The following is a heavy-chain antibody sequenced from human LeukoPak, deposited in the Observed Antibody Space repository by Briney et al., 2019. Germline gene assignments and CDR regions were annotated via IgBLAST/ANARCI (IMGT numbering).Heavy chain of an antibody. J-gene: IGHJ4*02. Sequence: ASVKVSCKASGYTLTDKYMHWVRQAPGQGLEWMGWINPNSGDTTYAQKFQGRVTMTRDTSISTAYMELSRLTSDDTAVYYCAREEQYNMYFDYWGQRTLVTVSS. V-gene: IGHV1-2*02. CDR1: GYTLTDKY. CDR3: AREEQYNMYFDY. CDR2: INPNSGDT. D-gene: IGHD1-1*01.